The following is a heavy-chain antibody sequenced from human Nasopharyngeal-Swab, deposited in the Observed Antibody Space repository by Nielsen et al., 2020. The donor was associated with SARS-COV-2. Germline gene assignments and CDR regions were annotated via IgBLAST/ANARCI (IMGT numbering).Heavy chain of an antibody. J-gene: IGHJ4*02. CDR3: ARGLAGSIAGAYYYDSSGYYYFYYFDY. V-gene: IGHV1-69*01. D-gene: IGHD3-22*01. Sequence: WVRQAPGQGLEWMGGIIPIFGTANYAQKFQGRVTIAADESTSTAYMELSSLRSEDTAVYYCARGLAGSIAGAYYYDSSGYYYFYYFDYWGQGTLVNRLL. CDR2: IIPIFGTA.